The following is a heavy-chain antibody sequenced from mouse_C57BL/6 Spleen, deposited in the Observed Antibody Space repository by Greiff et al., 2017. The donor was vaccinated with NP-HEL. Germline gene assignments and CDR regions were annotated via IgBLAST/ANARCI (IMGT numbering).Heavy chain of an antibody. CDR3: ARGGIYYYGTQSLYYAMDY. V-gene: IGHV1-82*01. CDR1: GYAFSSSW. D-gene: IGHD1-1*01. Sequence: VHLVESGPELVKPGASVKISCKASGYAFSSSWMNWVKQRPGKGLEWIGRIYPGDGDTNYNGKFKGKATLTADKSSSTAYMQLSSLTSEDSAVYFCARGGIYYYGTQSLYYAMDYWGQGTSVTVSS. J-gene: IGHJ4*01. CDR2: IYPGDGDT.